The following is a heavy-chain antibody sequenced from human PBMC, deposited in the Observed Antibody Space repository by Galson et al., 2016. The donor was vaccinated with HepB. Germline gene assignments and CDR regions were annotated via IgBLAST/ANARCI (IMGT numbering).Heavy chain of an antibody. CDR2: ISRSGDST. CDR3: VQGSTAPAV. CDR1: GFTFNNYG. J-gene: IGHJ6*03. D-gene: IGHD1-26*01. V-gene: IGHV3-23*01. Sequence: SLRLSCAASGFTFNNYGMTWVRQAPGKGLEVVSSISRSGDSTDYADSVKGRFTLSRDNSKNTLSLQMNSLRAEDTAVIYCVQGSTAPAVWGKGAPVTVSS.